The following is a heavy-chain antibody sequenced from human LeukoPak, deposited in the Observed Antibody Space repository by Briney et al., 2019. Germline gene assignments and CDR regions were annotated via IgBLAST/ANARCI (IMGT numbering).Heavy chain of an antibody. CDR1: GFTFSNYW. V-gene: IGHV3-74*01. CDR2: INGDGTTT. CDR3: ARDLDGYRNPLRW. D-gene: IGHD5-24*01. J-gene: IGHJ4*02. Sequence: GGSLRLSCAASGFTFSNYWMHWVRQAPGKGLVWVSRINGDGTTTNYADSVKGRFTISRDNARNTLYLQMNSLRAEDTAVYYCARDLDGYRNPLRWWGQGTLVTVSS.